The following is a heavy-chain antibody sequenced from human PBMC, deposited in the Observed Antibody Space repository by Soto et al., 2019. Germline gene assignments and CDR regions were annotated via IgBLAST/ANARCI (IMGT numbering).Heavy chain of an antibody. V-gene: IGHV4-30-4*01. CDR1: GGSISSGDYY. D-gene: IGHD6-19*01. J-gene: IGHJ3*02. CDR3: AHYRSGRAFDI. Sequence: QVQLQESGPGLVKPSQTLSLTCTVSGGSISSGDYYWSWIPQPPGKGLEWIGYIYYSGSTCYNPSLNCRVTISVATSKNQFSLKLSSVTAADTAVYYCAHYRSGRAFDIWGQGTMVTVSS. CDR2: IYYSGST.